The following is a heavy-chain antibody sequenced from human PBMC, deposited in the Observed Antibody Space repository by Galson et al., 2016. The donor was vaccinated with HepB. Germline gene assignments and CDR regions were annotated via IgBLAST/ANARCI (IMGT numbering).Heavy chain of an antibody. CDR1: GFTFNNYW. Sequence: SLRLSCAASGFTFNNYWMSWVRQAPGKGLGWVANIKRDGTEKYYLDSVEGRFTVSRDNAKNSLSLQMDSLRAEDTAVYYCARGSYYGSGSYGIYFDYWGQGTLVTVSS. J-gene: IGHJ4*02. CDR2: IKRDGTEK. V-gene: IGHV3-7*04. CDR3: ARGSYYGSGSYGIYFDY. D-gene: IGHD3-10*01.